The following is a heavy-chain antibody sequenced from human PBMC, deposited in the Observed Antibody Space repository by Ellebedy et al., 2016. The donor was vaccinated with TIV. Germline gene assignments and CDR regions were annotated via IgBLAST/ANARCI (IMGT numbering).Heavy chain of an antibody. Sequence: ASVKVSXKASGGTFSSYAISWVRQAPGQGLEWMGWINPNSGGTNYAQKFQGWVTMTRDTSISTAYMELSRLRSDDTAVYYCAREGSPSSGDFDYWGQGTLVTVSS. J-gene: IGHJ4*02. CDR2: INPNSGGT. CDR1: GGTFSSYA. V-gene: IGHV1-2*04. D-gene: IGHD3-10*01. CDR3: AREGSPSSGDFDY.